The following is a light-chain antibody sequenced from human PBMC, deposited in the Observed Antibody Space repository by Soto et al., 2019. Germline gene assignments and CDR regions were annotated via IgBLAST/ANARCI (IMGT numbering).Light chain of an antibody. CDR2: AAS. CDR3: QHYNSYSEA. Sequence: DIPPTQSPSTLSAYVADRVTIPCRASQSISSYLNRYQQKPGKAPKLLIYAASSLQSGVPSRFSGSGSGTEFTLTISSLQPDDFATYYCQHYNSYSEAFGQGTKVDIK. J-gene: IGKJ1*01. V-gene: IGKV1-5*01. CDR1: QSISSY.